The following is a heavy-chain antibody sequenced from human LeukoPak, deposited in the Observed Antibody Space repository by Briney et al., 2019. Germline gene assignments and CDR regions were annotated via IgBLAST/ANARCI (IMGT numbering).Heavy chain of an antibody. J-gene: IGHJ4*02. CDR1: GFTFSSYA. D-gene: IGHD3-22*01. Sequence: GGSLRLSCAASGFTFSSYAMSWVRQAPGKGLEWVSAISGSGGSTYYADSVKGRFTISRDNSKNTLYLQMNSLRAEDTAVYYCAKAPQPVFTMIVVVITFFAYWGQGTLVTVSS. V-gene: IGHV3-23*01. CDR2: ISGSGGST. CDR3: AKAPQPVFTMIVVVITFFAY.